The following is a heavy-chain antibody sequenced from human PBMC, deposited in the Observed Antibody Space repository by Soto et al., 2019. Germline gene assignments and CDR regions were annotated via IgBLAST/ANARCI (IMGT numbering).Heavy chain of an antibody. Sequence: PGGSLRLSCATSGFTFSNFDMHWVRQVPGKGLEWVSAIGAARDPYYLGSVKGRFTISRENAKNSVYLQMNDLRAGDSAVYYCARAYTGRLPRRADYYYAMDVWGQGTTVTLSS. CDR2: IGAARDP. CDR3: ARAYTGRLPRRADYYYAMDV. D-gene: IGHD2-2*02. CDR1: GFTFSNFD. V-gene: IGHV3-13*05. J-gene: IGHJ6*02.